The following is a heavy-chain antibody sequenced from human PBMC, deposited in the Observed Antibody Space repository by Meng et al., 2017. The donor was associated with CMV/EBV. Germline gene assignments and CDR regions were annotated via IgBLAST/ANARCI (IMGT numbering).Heavy chain of an antibody. V-gene: IGHV3-11*01. CDR1: GFTITDYF. CDR3: ARGRRYIVFDF. J-gene: IGHJ4*02. Sequence: SGFTITDYFMPRPPQAPGKGLDLISFIGGAGGATSYANSMQSRFTISRDNSGKSLYIQMDNLRVEYTAIYYCARGRRYIVFDFWGQGVLVTVSS. D-gene: IGHD5-24*01. CDR2: IGGAGGAT.